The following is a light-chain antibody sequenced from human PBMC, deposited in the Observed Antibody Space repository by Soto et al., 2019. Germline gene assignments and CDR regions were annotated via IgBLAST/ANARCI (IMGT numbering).Light chain of an antibody. Sequence: IVMTQSPATLSVSPGEGATLSCRASETISRDLAWYQQKPGQSPRLLIVGAFTRATGVPVRFSGSGSGTVFALTVSSLQSEDVAVYCCEQYNKLPLTFGGGTRVEIK. V-gene: IGKV3D-15*01. J-gene: IGKJ4*02. CDR2: GAF. CDR3: EQYNKLPLT. CDR1: ETISRD.